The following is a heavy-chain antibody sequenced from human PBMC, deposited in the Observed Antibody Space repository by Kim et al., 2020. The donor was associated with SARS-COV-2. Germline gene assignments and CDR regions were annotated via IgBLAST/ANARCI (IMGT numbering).Heavy chain of an antibody. D-gene: IGHD5-12*01. CDR1: GFTFSSYE. Sequence: GGSLRLSCAASGFTFSSYEMNWVRQAPGKGLEWVSYISSSGSTIYYADSVKGRFTISRDNAKNSLYLQMNSLRAEDTAVYYCAREDLGEWLRSWPPRDWFDPWGQGTLVTVSS. J-gene: IGHJ5*02. V-gene: IGHV3-48*03. CDR3: AREDLGEWLRSWPPRDWFDP. CDR2: ISSSGSTI.